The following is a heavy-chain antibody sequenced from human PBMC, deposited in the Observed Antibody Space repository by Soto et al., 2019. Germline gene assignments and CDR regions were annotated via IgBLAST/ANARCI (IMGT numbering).Heavy chain of an antibody. Sequence: QVQLVQSGAEVKKPGASVKVSCKASGYNFTTYDISWVRQAPGQGLEWMGWISAYNGHTNYAQNLQGRVTMTTDPPTSTAYMEMRRLRSDDTDVYYCARESGTTYTPDNGGQGTLVTVTA. CDR1: GYNFTTYD. V-gene: IGHV1-18*04. CDR3: ARESGTTYTPDN. D-gene: IGHD1-7*01. J-gene: IGHJ4*02. CDR2: ISAYNGHT.